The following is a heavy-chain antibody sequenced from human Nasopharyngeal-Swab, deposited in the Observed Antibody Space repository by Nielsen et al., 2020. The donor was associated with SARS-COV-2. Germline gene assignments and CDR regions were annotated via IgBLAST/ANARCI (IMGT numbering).Heavy chain of an antibody. CDR2: IFSSDEK. Sequence: WIRQPPGKALEWLAHIFSSDEKSYSTSLKSRLTISKDTSKSQVVLTMTNMDPVDTATYYCARIDFDSSGYYSAFDIWGQGAMVTVSS. D-gene: IGHD3-22*01. J-gene: IGHJ3*02. CDR3: ARIDFDSSGYYSAFDI. V-gene: IGHV2-26*01.